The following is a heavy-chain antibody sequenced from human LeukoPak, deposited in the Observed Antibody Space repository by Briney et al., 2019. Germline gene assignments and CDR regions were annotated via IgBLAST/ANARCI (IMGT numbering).Heavy chain of an antibody. J-gene: IGHJ3*02. D-gene: IGHD2-2*01. CDR3: AKGGFCSSTSCYDAFDI. CDR2: ISGSGGST. Sequence: GGSLRLSCAASGFTFSSYAMSWVRQAPGKGLEWVSGISGSGGSTYNADSVKGRFTISRDNSKNTLYLQMNSLRAEDTAVYRCAKGGFCSSTSCYDAFDIWGQGTMVTVSS. CDR1: GFTFSSYA. V-gene: IGHV3-23*01.